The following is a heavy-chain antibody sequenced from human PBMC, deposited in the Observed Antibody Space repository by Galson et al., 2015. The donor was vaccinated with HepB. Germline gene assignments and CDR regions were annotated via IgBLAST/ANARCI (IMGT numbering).Heavy chain of an antibody. CDR3: ARDQRWLVRVGSSNWFDP. CDR2: ISYDGSNK. D-gene: IGHD6-19*01. V-gene: IGHV3-30*04. J-gene: IGHJ5*02. CDR1: GFTFSSYA. Sequence: SLRLSCAASGFTFSSYAMHWVRQAPGKGLEWVAVISYDGSNKYYADSVKGRFTISRDNSKNTLYLQMNSLRAEDTAVYYCARDQRWLVRVGSSNWFDPWGQGTLVTVSS.